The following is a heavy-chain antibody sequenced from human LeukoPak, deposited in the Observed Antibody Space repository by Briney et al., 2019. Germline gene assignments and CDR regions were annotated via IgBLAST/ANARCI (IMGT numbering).Heavy chain of an antibody. CDR2: ISGSGGST. J-gene: IGHJ4*02. V-gene: IGHV3-23*01. CDR3: AKTFLYDSSGYYPYDY. Sequence: GGSLRLSCAASGFTFSTYAMSWVRQAPGKGLEWVSAISGSGGSTYHADSVKGRFTISRDNSENMLILQMGSLRPEDTAVYYCAKTFLYDSSGYYPYDYWGQGTLLTVSS. D-gene: IGHD3-22*01. CDR1: GFTFSTYA.